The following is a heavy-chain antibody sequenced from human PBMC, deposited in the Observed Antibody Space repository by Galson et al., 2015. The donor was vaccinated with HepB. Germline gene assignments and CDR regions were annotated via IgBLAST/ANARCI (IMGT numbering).Heavy chain of an antibody. D-gene: IGHD6-19*01. J-gene: IGHJ4*02. CDR3: AKDRKQWLVLWGDFDY. CDR2: ISWDGTST. Sequence: SLRLSCAASGFTFDDYTMHWVRQPPGKGLEWVSLISWDGTSTYYADSVKGRFTTSRDNSKNSLYLQMNSLTIEDTALYYCAKDRKQWLVLWGDFDYWGQGTLVTVSS. CDR1: GFTFDDYT. V-gene: IGHV3-43*01.